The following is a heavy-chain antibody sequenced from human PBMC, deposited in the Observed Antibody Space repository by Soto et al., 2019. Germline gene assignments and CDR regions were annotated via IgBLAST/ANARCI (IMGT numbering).Heavy chain of an antibody. CDR2: IYWDDDK. CDR1: GFSLSTSGVG. Sequence: QITLKESGPTLVKPTQTLTLTCTFSGFSLSTSGVGVGWIRQPPGKALEWLALIYWDDDKRYSPSLKSRLTSTKDTYKNQVVLTMTNMDPVDTTTYYCAHSIPPSLLLQDWFDPWGQGTLDTVSS. J-gene: IGHJ5*02. D-gene: IGHD2-15*01. CDR3: AHSIPPSLLLQDWFDP. V-gene: IGHV2-5*02.